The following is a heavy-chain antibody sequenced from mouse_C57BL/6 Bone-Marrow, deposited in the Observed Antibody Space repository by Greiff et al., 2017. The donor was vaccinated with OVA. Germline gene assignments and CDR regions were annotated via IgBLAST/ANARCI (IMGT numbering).Heavy chain of an antibody. D-gene: IGHD1-1*01. CDR1: GFSLSPSGMG. Sequence: QVTLKESGPGILQSSQPLSLPCSFPGFSLSPSGMGVSCFRQPPGKGLEWLAHIYWDDDKRYTPPLKRRLTISKDTSRNQVFLKITSVDTADTATYYCARRDYGSSHWYFDVWGTGTTVTVSS. V-gene: IGHV8-12*01. J-gene: IGHJ1*03. CDR2: IYWDDDK. CDR3: ARRDYGSSHWYFDV.